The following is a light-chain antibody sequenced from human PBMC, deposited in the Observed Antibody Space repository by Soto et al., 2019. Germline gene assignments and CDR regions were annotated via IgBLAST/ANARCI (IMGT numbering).Light chain of an antibody. J-gene: IGKJ1*01. CDR2: GAS. CDR3: QKYGSSPRT. V-gene: IGKV3-20*01. Sequence: EIGLTQSPGTLSLSPGDRATLSCRASQSVTSSFLALYQQIPGQAPRLRIYGASSRATGIPDRFSGSGSGTDLTLTISRLEHEDFAVYYCQKYGSSPRTFGQGTKVEIK. CDR1: QSVTSSF.